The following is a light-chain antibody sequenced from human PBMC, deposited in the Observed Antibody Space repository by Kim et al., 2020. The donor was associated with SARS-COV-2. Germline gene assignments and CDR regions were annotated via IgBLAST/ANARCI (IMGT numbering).Light chain of an antibody. CDR3: QQSSTSPYT. Sequence: ASVGDRVIITCRASHNINTYLNWYQLKPGNAPKLLIYAASTLQPGVPSRFGGSGSGTVFTLTISSLQPEDFATYSSQQSSTSPYTFGQGTKVDIK. V-gene: IGKV1-39*01. J-gene: IGKJ2*01. CDR2: AAS. CDR1: HNINTY.